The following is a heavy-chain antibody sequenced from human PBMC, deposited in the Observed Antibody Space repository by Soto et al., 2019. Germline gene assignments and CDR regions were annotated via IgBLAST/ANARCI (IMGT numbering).Heavy chain of an antibody. J-gene: IGHJ2*01. Sequence: QVQLVQSVAEVKKPGASVKVSCKASGYTFTSYDINWVRQATGQGLEWMGWMNPNSGNTGYAQKFQGRVTMTRNTSISTAYMELSSLRSEDTAVYYCARFTTLYWYFDLWGRGTLVTVSS. CDR3: ARFTTLYWYFDL. CDR1: GYTFTSYD. D-gene: IGHD3-3*01. V-gene: IGHV1-8*01. CDR2: MNPNSGNT.